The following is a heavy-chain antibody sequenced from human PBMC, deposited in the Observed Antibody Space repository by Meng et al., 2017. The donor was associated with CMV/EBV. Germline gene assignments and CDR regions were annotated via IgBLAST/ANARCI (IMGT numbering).Heavy chain of an antibody. CDR2: ISYDGSNK. J-gene: IGHJ4*02. Sequence: GGPLRLSCAASGFTFSSYAMHWVRQAPGKGLEWGAVISYDGSNKYYADSVKGRFTISRDNSKNTLYLQMNSLRAEDKAVYYGARDVNYSLNKWGQGTLVTVSS. D-gene: IGHD4-11*01. CDR1: GFTFSSYA. V-gene: IGHV3-30-3*01. CDR3: ARDVNYSLNK.